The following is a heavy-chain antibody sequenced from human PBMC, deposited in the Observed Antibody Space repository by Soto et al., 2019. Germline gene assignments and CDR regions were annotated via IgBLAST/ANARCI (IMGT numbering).Heavy chain of an antibody. CDR1: GFAFINTS. CDR2: VRSKSNNNAT. D-gene: IGHD3-10*01. J-gene: IGHJ4*02. Sequence: DVQWVQFGVGLVQLGGSRKLSCAALGFAFINTSMQWVRQASGKGLEWVARVRSKSNNNATGYPASVKGRFIVSRDDSMGTTSIQMNSLKPEYTDIYYFTNNFGWRQGVLVTVS. V-gene: IGHV3-73*01. CDR3: TNNFG.